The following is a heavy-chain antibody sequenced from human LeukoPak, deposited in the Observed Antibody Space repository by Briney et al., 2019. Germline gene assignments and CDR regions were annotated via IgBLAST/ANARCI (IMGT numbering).Heavy chain of an antibody. Sequence: SETLSLTCTVSGGSISSYYWSWIRQPPGKGLEWIGYIYYSGSTNYNPSLKGRVTISVDTSKNQFSLKLSSVTAADTAVYYCARARNWFDPWGQGTLVTVSS. CDR3: ARARNWFDP. V-gene: IGHV4-59*01. J-gene: IGHJ5*02. CDR2: IYYSGST. CDR1: GGSISSYY.